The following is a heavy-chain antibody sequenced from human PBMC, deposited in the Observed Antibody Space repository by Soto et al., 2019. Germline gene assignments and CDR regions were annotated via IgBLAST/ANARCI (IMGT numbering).Heavy chain of an antibody. J-gene: IGHJ6*02. CDR3: AREFLLWLGDKVECMDV. Sequence: PGGSLRLSCAASGFTFSSYSMNWVRQAPGKGLEWVSSISSSSSYIYYADSVKGRFTISRDNAKNSLYLQMNSLRAEDTAVYYCAREFLLWLGDKVECMDVWGQGTTVTVSS. CDR1: GFTFSSYS. V-gene: IGHV3-21*01. D-gene: IGHD3-10*01. CDR2: ISSSSSYI.